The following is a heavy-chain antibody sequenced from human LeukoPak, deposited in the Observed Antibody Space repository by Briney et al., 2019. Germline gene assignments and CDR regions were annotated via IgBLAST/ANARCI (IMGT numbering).Heavy chain of an antibody. CDR1: GFTFSSYA. J-gene: IGHJ4*02. Sequence: TGGSLRLSCAASGFTFSSYAMSWVRQAPGKGLEWVSAISGSGGSTNYAPSVKGRFTISRDNAKNSLYLQMNSLRDEDTAVYYCARRTSSSESHSFDYWGQGTLVTVSS. CDR3: ARRTSSSESHSFDY. CDR2: ISGSGGST. V-gene: IGHV3-23*01. D-gene: IGHD3-10*01.